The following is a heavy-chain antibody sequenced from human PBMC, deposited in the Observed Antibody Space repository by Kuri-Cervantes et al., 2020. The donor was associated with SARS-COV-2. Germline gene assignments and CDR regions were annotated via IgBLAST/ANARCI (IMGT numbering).Heavy chain of an antibody. J-gene: IGHJ4*02. CDR1: GFTFSSYA. CDR3: TTQQWLAYFDY. D-gene: IGHD6-19*01. Sequence: GESLKISCAASGFTFSSYAMHWVRQAPGKGLEWVGRIKSKTDGGTTDYAAPVKGRFTISRDDSKNTLYLQMNSLKTEDTAVYYCTTQQWLAYFDYWGQGTLVTVSS. CDR2: IKSKTDGGTT. V-gene: IGHV3-15*01.